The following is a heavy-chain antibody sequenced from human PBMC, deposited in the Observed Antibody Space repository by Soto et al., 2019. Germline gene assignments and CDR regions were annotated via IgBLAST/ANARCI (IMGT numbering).Heavy chain of an antibody. CDR3: ASLKYYASSVYYFDHNWFDL. V-gene: IGHV4-4*07. D-gene: IGHD3-22*01. CDR2: IYTSGST. J-gene: IGHJ5*02. CDR1: GCSISCYY. Sequence: QVQLQESGPGLVKPSETLSITCTVSGCSISCYYWSWIRQTARKGLEWIGRIYTSGSTNYNPSLRNRVTMSVVTSKNQSSLMLSSVTAADTALYYCASLKYYASSVYYFDHNWFDLSGQGTLGTVSS.